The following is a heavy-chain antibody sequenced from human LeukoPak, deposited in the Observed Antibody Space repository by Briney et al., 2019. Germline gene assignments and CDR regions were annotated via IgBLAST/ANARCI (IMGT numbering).Heavy chain of an antibody. D-gene: IGHD4-17*01. V-gene: IGHV1-18*01. CDR3: ARVNDYDGPGFFDY. CDR2: ISVNNGDT. J-gene: IGHJ4*02. Sequence: ASVKVSCKASGYSFINYGISWVRQAPGQGLEWMGWISVNNGDTNFAQKLQGRVTMTTDTSASTAYMELRSLRSDDTAVYYCARVNDYDGPGFFDYWGQGTLVTVSS. CDR1: GYSFINYG.